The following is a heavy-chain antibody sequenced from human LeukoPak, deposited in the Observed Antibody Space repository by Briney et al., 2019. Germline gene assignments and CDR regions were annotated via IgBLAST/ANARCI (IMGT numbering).Heavy chain of an antibody. J-gene: IGHJ6*03. Sequence: TGGSLRLSCAASGFTFSSYGMHWVRQAPGKGLEWVAFIRYDGSDKYYADSVKGRFTISRDNSKNTLYLQMNSLRAEDTAVYYCAKVGTSMVYYYYYMDVWGKGTTVTVS. D-gene: IGHD5-18*01. CDR3: AKVGTSMVYYYYYMDV. CDR2: IRYDGSDK. CDR1: GFTFSSYG. V-gene: IGHV3-30*02.